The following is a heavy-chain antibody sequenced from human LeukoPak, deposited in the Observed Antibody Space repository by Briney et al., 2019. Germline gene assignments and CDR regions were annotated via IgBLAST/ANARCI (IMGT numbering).Heavy chain of an antibody. CDR1: GGSISSYY. CDR3: ARGGWYPESFQH. V-gene: IGHV4-59*01. D-gene: IGHD6-19*01. J-gene: IGHJ1*01. Sequence: SETLSLTCTVSGGSISSYYWNWIRQPPGKGPEWIGYIYYSGSTNYNPSLKSRVTISVDTSKNQFSLKLSSVTAADTAVYYCARGGWYPESFQHWGQGALVTVSS. CDR2: IYYSGST.